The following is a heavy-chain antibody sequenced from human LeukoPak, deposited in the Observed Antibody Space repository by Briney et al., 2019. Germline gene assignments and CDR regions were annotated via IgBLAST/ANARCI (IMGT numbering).Heavy chain of an antibody. V-gene: IGHV1-69*04. J-gene: IGHJ6*02. Sequence: EASVKVSCKASGGTFSSYAISWVRQAPGQGLEWMGRIIPILGIANYAQKFQGRVTITADKSTSTAYMELSSLRSEDTAVYYCARGYYYYYGMDVWGQGTTVTVSS. CDR1: GGTFSSYA. CDR3: ARGYYYYYGMDV. CDR2: IIPILGIA.